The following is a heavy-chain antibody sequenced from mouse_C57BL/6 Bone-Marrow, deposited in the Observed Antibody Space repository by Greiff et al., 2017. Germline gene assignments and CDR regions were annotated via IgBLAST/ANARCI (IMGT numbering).Heavy chain of an antibody. CDR2: INPSSGYT. CDR1: GYTFTSYW. Sequence: VKLQESGAELARPGASVKMSCKASGYTFTSYWMHWVKQRPGQGLEWIGYINPSSGYTKYNQKFKDKATLTADKSSSTAYMQLSSLTSEDYAGYYWARGYAMDYWGQGTSVTVSS. CDR3: ARGYAMDY. J-gene: IGHJ4*01. V-gene: IGHV1-4*01.